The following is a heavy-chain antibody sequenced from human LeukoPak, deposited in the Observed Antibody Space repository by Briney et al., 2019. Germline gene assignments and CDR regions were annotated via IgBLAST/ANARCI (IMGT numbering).Heavy chain of an antibody. CDR1: GYTFTSYG. CDR3: ARGGGEWVGTTRGYYFDY. J-gene: IGHJ4*02. V-gene: IGHV1-18*01. CDR2: ISAYNGNT. Sequence: ASVKVSCKASGYTFTSYGISWVRQAPEQGLEWMGWISAYNGNTNYAQKLQGRVTMTTDTSTSTAYMELRSLRSDDTAVYYCARGGGEWVGTTRGYYFDYWGQGTLVTVSS. D-gene: IGHD1-7*01.